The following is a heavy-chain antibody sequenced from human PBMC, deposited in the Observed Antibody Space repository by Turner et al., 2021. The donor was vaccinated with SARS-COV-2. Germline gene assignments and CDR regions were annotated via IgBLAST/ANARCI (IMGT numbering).Heavy chain of an antibody. J-gene: IGHJ5*02. CDR1: GVSTSSYY. D-gene: IGHD6-19*01. CDR2: INYSGST. Sequence: VQLQESRPGLVRPSETLSLSCTVSGVSTSSYYWSWIRQPPGKGLEWFGYINYSGSTNYNYSLKSRVTISVETSKNQFSLKLSSVTAADTAVYYCARRTGEWLVPGWFDPWGQGTLVTVSS. V-gene: IGHV4-59*01. CDR3: ARRTGEWLVPGWFDP.